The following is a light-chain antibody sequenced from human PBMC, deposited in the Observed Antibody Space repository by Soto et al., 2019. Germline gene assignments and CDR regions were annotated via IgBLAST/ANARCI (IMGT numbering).Light chain of an antibody. CDR3: SSYTSSSIDYV. CDR2: EVS. CDR1: SSDVGGYNY. Sequence: QSARTQPASVSGSPGQSITISCTGTSSDVGGYNYVSWYQQHPGKAPKLMIYEVSNRPSGVSNRFSGSKSGNTASLTISGLQAEDEAGYYCSSYTSSSIDYVFGTGTKLTVL. J-gene: IGLJ1*01. V-gene: IGLV2-14*01.